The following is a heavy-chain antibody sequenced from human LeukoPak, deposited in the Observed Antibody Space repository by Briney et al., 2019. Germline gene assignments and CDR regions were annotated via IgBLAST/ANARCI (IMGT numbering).Heavy chain of an antibody. Sequence: PGGSLRLSCAASGFTFSSYGMHWVRQAPGKGLEWVAVISYDGSNKYYADSVKGRFTISRDNSKNTLYLQMNSLRAEDTAVYYCAKAPEWLSYIDYWGQGTLVIVSS. D-gene: IGHD3-3*01. J-gene: IGHJ4*02. CDR1: GFTFSSYG. CDR3: AKAPEWLSYIDY. V-gene: IGHV3-30*18. CDR2: ISYDGSNK.